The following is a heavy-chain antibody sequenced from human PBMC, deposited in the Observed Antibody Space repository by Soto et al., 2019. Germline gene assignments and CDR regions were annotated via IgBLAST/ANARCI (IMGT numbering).Heavy chain of an antibody. J-gene: IGHJ6*02. CDR1: GGSISSGDYY. CDR3: ARERVKRVTGLGYYGMDV. V-gene: IGHV4-30-4*01. CDR2: IYYSGST. Sequence: SETLSLTCTVSGGSISSGDYYWSWIRQPPGKGLEWIGYIYYSGSTYYNPSLKSRVTISVDTSKNQFSLKLSSVTAADTAVYYCARERVKRVTGLGYYGMDVWGQGTTVTVSS. D-gene: IGHD3-10*01.